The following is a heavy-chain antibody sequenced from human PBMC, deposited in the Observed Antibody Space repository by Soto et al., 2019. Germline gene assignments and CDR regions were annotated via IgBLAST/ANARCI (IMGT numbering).Heavy chain of an antibody. CDR3: ADLSRYCTSSNCD. Sequence: DVRLLESGGGLVQPGGSLRLSCAASGFTFSSYSMSWVRQAPGKGLEWVSTIGTSASTYYGDSVRGRFTISRDNSRNTLDLQMICLRAEGRAGYYCADLSRYCTSSNCDWGQGTLVTVSS. D-gene: IGHD2-2*01. V-gene: IGHV3-23*01. J-gene: IGHJ4*02. CDR1: GFTFSSYS. CDR2: IGTSAST.